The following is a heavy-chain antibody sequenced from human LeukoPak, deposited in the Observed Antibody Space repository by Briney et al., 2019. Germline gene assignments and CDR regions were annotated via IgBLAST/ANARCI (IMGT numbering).Heavy chain of an antibody. V-gene: IGHV3-30*04. CDR2: ISYDENNK. D-gene: IGHD3-10*01. Sequence: GGPLKLSGAPPGFTFRSFAFHWFRQAPGKGRKWVAGISYDENNKYFADSLKGRFTISRDNSKITLHLQMNSLRAEDTAMYYCAREGSGSYFFPGIFRDGFDIWGQGTMVIVSS. CDR3: AREGSGSYFFPGIFRDGFDI. CDR1: GFTFRSFA. J-gene: IGHJ3*02.